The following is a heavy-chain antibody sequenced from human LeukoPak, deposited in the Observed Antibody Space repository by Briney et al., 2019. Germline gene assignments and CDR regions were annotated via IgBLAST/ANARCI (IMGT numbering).Heavy chain of an antibody. J-gene: IGHJ4*02. CDR2: LYTSGST. CDR3: ASDYFDRTGYYGFIY. CDR1: GGSITDYH. D-gene: IGHD3-22*01. Sequence: SETLSLTCTVSGGSITDYHWIWIRQPAGKGLEWIGRLYTSGSTNYNPSLKSRVSMSVDTSKKQFSLRLSSVTAADTAIYYCASDYFDRTGYYGFIYWGQGSLVTISS. V-gene: IGHV4-4*07.